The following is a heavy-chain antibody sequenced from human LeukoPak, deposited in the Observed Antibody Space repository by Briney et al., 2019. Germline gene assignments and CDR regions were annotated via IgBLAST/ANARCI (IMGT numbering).Heavy chain of an antibody. CDR3: ARRRTPLEWLLSPVDY. CDR1: GYTFTSYA. CDR2: INTNTGNP. Sequence: GASVKVSCKASGYTFTSYAMNWVRQAPGQGLEWMGWINTNTGNPTYAQGFTGRFVFSLDTSVSTAYLQISSLKAEDTAVYYCARRRTPLEWLLSPVDYWGQGTLVTVSS. V-gene: IGHV7-4-1*02. J-gene: IGHJ4*02. D-gene: IGHD3-3*01.